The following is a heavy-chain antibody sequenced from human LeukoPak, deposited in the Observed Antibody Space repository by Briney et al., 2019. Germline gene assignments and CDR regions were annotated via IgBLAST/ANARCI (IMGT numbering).Heavy chain of an antibody. CDR1: GGSXSSGGYY. CDR3: ARGVRAPNFDY. Sequence: LSLTCXVSGGSXSSGGYYWSWIRQPPGKGLEWIGEINHSGSTNYNPSLKSRVTISVDTSKNQFSLKLSSVTAADTAVYYCARGVRAPNFDYWGQGTLVTVSS. V-gene: IGHV4-34*01. J-gene: IGHJ4*02. CDR2: INHSGST.